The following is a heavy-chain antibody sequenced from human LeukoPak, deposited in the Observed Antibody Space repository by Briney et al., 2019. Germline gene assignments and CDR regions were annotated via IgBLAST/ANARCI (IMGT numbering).Heavy chain of an antibody. D-gene: IGHD4/OR15-4a*01. J-gene: IGHJ4*02. Sequence: GGALRLFCAASGFTFSNYWMSWVRQAPGKGVEGVANINQDGSEKYYFDSVKGRFTISRDNAKNSLYLQMNSLRAEDTALYYCARDDYGGTKYWGQGTLVTVSS. V-gene: IGHV3-7*01. CDR3: ARDDYGGTKY. CDR2: INQDGSEK. CDR1: GFTFSNYW.